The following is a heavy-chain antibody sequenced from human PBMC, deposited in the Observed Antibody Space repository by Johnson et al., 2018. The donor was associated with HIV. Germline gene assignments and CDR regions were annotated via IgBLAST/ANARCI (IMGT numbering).Heavy chain of an antibody. CDR3: ARSVNAGRPFDI. D-gene: IGHD2-8*01. J-gene: IGHJ3*02. CDR2: ISYDGSNK. CDR1: GFTFSSYA. V-gene: IGHV3-30*04. Sequence: QVQLVESGGGLVQPGGSLRVSCAASGFTFSSYAMHWVRQAPGKGLEWVAVISYDGSNKYYADSVKGRFTISIDNSKNTLYLQMNSLRAEDTAVYYCARSVNAGRPFDIWGQGTLVTVSS.